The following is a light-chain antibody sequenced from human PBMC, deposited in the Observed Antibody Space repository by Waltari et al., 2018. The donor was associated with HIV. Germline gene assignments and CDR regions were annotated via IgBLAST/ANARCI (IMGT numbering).Light chain of an antibody. J-gene: IGLJ1*01. Sequence: QSVLTQPPSASGTLGQSVSISCPGSSPNVGSNPVYWFQQVSGTAPKLLIYRDYQRRSGIPDRFSGSKSVASASLTISGLRSEDEADYYCVAWDDSLSGYVFGTGTKVSVL. V-gene: IGLV1-47*01. CDR1: SPNVGSNP. CDR2: RDY. CDR3: VAWDDSLSGYV.